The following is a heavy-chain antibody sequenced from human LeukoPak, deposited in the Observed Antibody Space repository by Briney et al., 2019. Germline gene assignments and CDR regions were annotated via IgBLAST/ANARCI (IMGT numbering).Heavy chain of an antibody. CDR1: GFTFSSYS. J-gene: IGHJ4*02. Sequence: KAGGSLRLSCAASGFTFSSYSMNWVRQAPGKGLEWVSSISSSSSYIYYADSVKGRFTISRDNAKNSLYLQMNSLRAEDTAVYYCARDHYDFWSGYYWFDYWGQGTLVTVSS. CDR3: ARDHYDFWSGYYWFDY. D-gene: IGHD3-3*01. V-gene: IGHV3-21*01. CDR2: ISSSSSYI.